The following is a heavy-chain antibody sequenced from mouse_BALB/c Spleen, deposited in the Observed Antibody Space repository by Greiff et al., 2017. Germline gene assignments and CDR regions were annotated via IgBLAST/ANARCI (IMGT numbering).Heavy chain of an antibody. D-gene: IGHD2-3*01. V-gene: IGHV5-6*01. CDR3: ASLDGYYGAY. CDR1: GFTFSSYG. CDR2: ISSGGSYT. J-gene: IGHJ3*01. Sequence: EVKLMESGGDLVKPGGSLKLSCAASGFTFSSYGMSWVRQTPDKRLEWVATISSGGSYTYYPDSVKGRFTISRDNAKNTLYLQMSSLKSEDTAMYYCASLDGYYGAYWGQGTLVTVSA.